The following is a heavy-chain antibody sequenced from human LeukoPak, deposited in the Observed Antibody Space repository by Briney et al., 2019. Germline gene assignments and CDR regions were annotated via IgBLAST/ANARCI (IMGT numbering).Heavy chain of an antibody. CDR1: GYTFTSYD. V-gene: IGHV1-8*01. CDR2: MNPNSGNT. Sequence: ASVKVSCKASGYTFTSYDINWVRQATGQGLEWMGWMNPNSGNTGYAQKLQGRVTMTTDTSTSTAYMELRSLRSDDTAVYYCARDVLLWFGESHYYGMDVWGQGTTVTVSS. CDR3: ARDVLLWFGESHYYGMDV. D-gene: IGHD3-10*01. J-gene: IGHJ6*02.